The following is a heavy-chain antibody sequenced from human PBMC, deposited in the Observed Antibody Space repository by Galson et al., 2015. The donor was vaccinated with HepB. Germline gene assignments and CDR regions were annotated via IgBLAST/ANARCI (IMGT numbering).Heavy chain of an antibody. D-gene: IGHD3-22*01. CDR1: GFSFSSYG. V-gene: IGHV3-30*18. CDR2: ISYDGSNE. Sequence: SLRLSCAASGFSFSSYGMHWVRQAPGKGLEWVAVISYDGSNEHYADSVKGRFTISRDNSDNTLYLQMNSLSADDTAVYYCAKDLRAVFYYIDNSGRLPQHYLGQGTLVTVSS. CDR3: AKDLRAVFYYIDNSGRLPQHY. J-gene: IGHJ4*02.